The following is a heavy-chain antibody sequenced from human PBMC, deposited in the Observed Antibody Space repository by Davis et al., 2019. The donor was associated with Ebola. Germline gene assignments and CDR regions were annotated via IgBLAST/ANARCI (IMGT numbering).Heavy chain of an antibody. CDR2: IYYSGST. Sequence: SETLSLTCTVSGGSISSSSYYWGWIRQPPGKGLEWIGSIYYSGSTYYNPSLKSRVTISVDTSKNQFSLKLSSVTAADTAVYYCAREVATVTFPDTIDYWGQGTLVTVSS. V-gene: IGHV4-39*02. CDR3: AREVATVTFPDTIDY. D-gene: IGHD4-17*01. CDR1: GGSISSSSYY. J-gene: IGHJ4*02.